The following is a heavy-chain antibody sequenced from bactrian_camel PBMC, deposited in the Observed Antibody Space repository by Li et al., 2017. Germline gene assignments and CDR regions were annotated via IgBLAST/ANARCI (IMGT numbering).Heavy chain of an antibody. CDR3: AADGGLSDCSSSFQDYEYNF. J-gene: IGHJ4*01. V-gene: IGHV3S6*01. D-gene: IGHD1*01. CDR1: GFTFSNNW. Sequence: HVQLVESGGGLVQPGESLRLSCAASGFTFSNNWMHWVRQAPGKGLEWVSSIYTGDGTANFADSVKGRFTISRDNTKNTLFLQMNTQKPEDTGMYYCAADGGLSDCSSSFQDYEYNFWGRGTQVTVS. CDR2: IYTGDGTA.